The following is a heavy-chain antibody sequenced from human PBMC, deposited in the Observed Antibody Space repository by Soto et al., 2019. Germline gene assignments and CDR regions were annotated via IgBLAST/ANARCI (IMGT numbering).Heavy chain of an antibody. CDR2: MRWNSGSI. CDR1: GFTFDDYA. Sequence: EVQLAESGGGLVQPGRSLRLSCAASGFTFDDYATHWVRQAPRKGLEWVSGMRWNSGSIGYADSVKGRFTISRDNAKNSLYLQMNSLRAEDTALYYCAKSRTPYQLAWGANWFDPWGQGTLVTVSS. J-gene: IGHJ5*02. D-gene: IGHD2-2*01. V-gene: IGHV3-9*01. CDR3: AKSRTPYQLAWGANWFDP.